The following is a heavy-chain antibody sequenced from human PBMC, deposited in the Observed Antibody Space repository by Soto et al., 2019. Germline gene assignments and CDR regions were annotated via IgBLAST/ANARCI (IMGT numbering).Heavy chain of an antibody. V-gene: IGHV1-58*01. Sequence: SVNVSCKASGFTFTSSAVQWVRQARGQRLEWIGWIVVGSGNTNYAQKFQERVTITRDMSTSTAYMELSSLRSEDTAVYYCAADVSGSWDFDYWGQGTLVTVSS. J-gene: IGHJ4*02. CDR3: AADVSGSWDFDY. CDR1: GFTFTSSA. D-gene: IGHD1-26*01. CDR2: IVVGSGNT.